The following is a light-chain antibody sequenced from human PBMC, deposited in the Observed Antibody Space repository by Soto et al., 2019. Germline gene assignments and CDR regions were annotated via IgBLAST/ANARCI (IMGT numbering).Light chain of an antibody. J-gene: IGKJ4*01. Sequence: EVVLTQSPGTLSLSPGERASLSCRASQSVRNNFLAWYQQKPGQAPRILIFAASNRATGIPDRFSGGGSETDFTLTIHRLEPEDFAVYYCQQFGSYPLTFGGGTKVDIK. CDR1: QSVRNNF. V-gene: IGKV3-20*01. CDR2: AAS. CDR3: QQFGSYPLT.